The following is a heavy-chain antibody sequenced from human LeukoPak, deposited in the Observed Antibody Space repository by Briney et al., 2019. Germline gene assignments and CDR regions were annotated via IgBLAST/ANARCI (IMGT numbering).Heavy chain of an antibody. V-gene: IGHV4-59*01. Sequence: TSETLSLTCTVSGGSISSYYWSWIRQPPGKGLEWIGYIYYSGSTNYNPSLKSRVTISVDTSKNQFSLKLSSVTAADTAVYYCARVGHGSGYYTLDYWGQGTLVTVSS. CDR1: GGSISSYY. CDR2: IYYSGST. CDR3: ARVGHGSGYYTLDY. J-gene: IGHJ4*02. D-gene: IGHD3-3*01.